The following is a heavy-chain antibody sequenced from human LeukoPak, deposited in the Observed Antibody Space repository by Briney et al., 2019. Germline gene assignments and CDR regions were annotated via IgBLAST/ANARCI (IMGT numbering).Heavy chain of an antibody. CDR1: SGSISTSNYY. CDR2: IFYSGST. D-gene: IGHD4-17*01. J-gene: IGHJ6*03. V-gene: IGHV4-39*07. Sequence: PSETLSLTCTVSSGSISTSNYYWGWVRQPPGKALEWIGNIFYSGSTYYSPSLKSRVTISLNTSRNQFSLKLSSVTAADTAVYYCARVNTVTIPPLYYYYYMDVWGKGTTVTISS. CDR3: ARVNTVTIPPLYYYYYMDV.